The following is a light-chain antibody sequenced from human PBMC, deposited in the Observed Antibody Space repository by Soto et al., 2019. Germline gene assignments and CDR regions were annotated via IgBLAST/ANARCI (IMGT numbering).Light chain of an antibody. J-gene: IGLJ1*01. CDR3: QVWESSSGHYV. CDR2: DDG. Sequence: SSELTQPPSVSVAPGRTATITCGGNNIGSKSVHWYQQRPGQAPVLVVYDDGDRPSGIPERFAGSNSGNTATLTISRVEAGDEADYYCQVWESSSGHYVFGSGTKLTVL. V-gene: IGLV3-21*03. CDR1: NIGSKS.